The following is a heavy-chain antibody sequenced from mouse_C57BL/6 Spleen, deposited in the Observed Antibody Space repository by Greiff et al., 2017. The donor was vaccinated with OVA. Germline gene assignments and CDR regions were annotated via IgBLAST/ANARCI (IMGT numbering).Heavy chain of an antibody. Sequence: QVQLQQPGPELVKPGASVKLSCKASGYTFTSYWMHWVKPRPGQGLEWIGTINPSHGGTNYHEKFKSKATLTVDKSSSTAYMPLSSLTAEDSAVYYCARSGDRWDSWFAYWGQGTLVTVSA. CDR2: INPSHGGT. CDR3: ARSGDRWDSWFAY. V-gene: IGHV1-53*01. CDR1: GYTFTSYW. D-gene: IGHD3-3*01. J-gene: IGHJ3*01.